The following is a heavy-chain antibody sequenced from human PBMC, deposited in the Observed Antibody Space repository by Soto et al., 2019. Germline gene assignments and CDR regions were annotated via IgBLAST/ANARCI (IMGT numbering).Heavy chain of an antibody. Sequence: QVQLVESGGGVVQPGRSLRLSCAASGFTFSSYGMHWVRQAPGKGLEWVAVIWYDGSNKYYADSVKGRFTISRDNSKNTLYLQMNSLRAEDTAVYYCARDLRRDGAFDIWGQGTMVTVSS. CDR3: ARDLRRDGAFDI. V-gene: IGHV3-33*01. CDR1: GFTFSSYG. CDR2: IWYDGSNK. J-gene: IGHJ3*02.